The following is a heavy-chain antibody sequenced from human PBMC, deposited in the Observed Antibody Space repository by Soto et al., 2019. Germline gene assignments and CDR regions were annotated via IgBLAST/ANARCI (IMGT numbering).Heavy chain of an antibody. D-gene: IGHD6-19*01. CDR3: ARGHGSGWFSLDCDY. CDR2: IYYSGST. CDR1: GGSISSYY. V-gene: IGHV4-59*08. J-gene: IGHJ4*02. Sequence: QVQLQESGPGLVKPSETLSLTCTVSGGSISSYYWSWIRQPPGKGLEWIGYIYYSGSTNYDPSLKSRVTIAVDTPKSQSSRKLGSVSAADTAVYYCARGHGSGWFSLDCDYWGRGSLVTVCS.